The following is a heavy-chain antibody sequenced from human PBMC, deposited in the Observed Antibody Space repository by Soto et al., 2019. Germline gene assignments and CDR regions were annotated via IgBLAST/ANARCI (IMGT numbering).Heavy chain of an antibody. V-gene: IGHV3-21*01. J-gene: IGHJ4*02. D-gene: IGHD2-15*01. CDR2: INSRGDYI. CDR3: AKEEIVAPPAYDY. Sequence: KLGGSLRLSCAASGFIFSSYSMNWVRQAPGKGLEWVSSINSRGDYIYYADSVKGRFTISRDNAKNSLYLQMNSLRAEDTAVYYCAKEEIVAPPAYDYWGQGTLVTVSS. CDR1: GFIFSSYS.